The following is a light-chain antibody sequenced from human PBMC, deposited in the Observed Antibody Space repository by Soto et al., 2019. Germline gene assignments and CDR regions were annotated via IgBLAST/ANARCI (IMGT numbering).Light chain of an antibody. V-gene: IGKV3-20*01. CDR1: QTISRSY. J-gene: IGKJ1*01. CDR2: GAS. Sequence: EIVLTQSPGTLSLSPGDRATLSCRASQTISRSYLAWYQQRPGQAPRLLIYGASSRATGIPDRFSGSDSGTDFTLTISRLEPEDFAVYFCQHYGSSPQTFGRGTKVDIK. CDR3: QHYGSSPQT.